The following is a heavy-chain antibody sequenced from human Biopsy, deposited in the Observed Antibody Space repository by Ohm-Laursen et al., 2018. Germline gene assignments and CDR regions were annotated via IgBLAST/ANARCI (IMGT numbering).Heavy chain of an antibody. Sequence: SETLSLTCTVSGDSISSDYYWTWIRQVPGEGLEWIGEINHSGRTNYNPSLKSRVTISVDTSKNQFSLKVRSVTAADTAVYYCVRGVDYYDPYHYYALDVWGQGTTVTVSS. V-gene: IGHV4-34*01. CDR1: GDSISSDYY. D-gene: IGHD3-22*01. CDR3: VRGVDYYDPYHYYALDV. CDR2: INHSGRT. J-gene: IGHJ6*02.